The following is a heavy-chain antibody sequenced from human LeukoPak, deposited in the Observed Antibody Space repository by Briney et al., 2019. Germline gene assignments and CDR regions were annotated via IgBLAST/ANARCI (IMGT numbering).Heavy chain of an antibody. J-gene: IGHJ4*02. CDR1: GFTVSNSY. D-gene: IGHD3-22*01. V-gene: IGHV3-53*01. CDR2: IYTDGST. Sequence: GGSLRLSCAASGFTVSNSYLNWVRQAPGKGLEWVSVIYTDGSTFYADSVKGRFTISRDNSKNTLYLQMSSLRAEDAAVYYRVRDRGFYDTSPPDWGQGTLVTVSS. CDR3: VRDRGFYDTSPPD.